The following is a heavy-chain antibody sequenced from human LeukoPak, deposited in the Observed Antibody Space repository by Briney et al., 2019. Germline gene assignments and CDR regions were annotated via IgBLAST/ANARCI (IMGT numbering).Heavy chain of an antibody. Sequence: SETLSLTCTVSGGSISSYYWSWIRQPPGKGLEWIGYIYYSGSTNYNPSLKSRVTISVDTSKNQFSLKLSSVTAADTAVYYCARGRGAGGVYWYFDLWGRGTLVTVSS. V-gene: IGHV4-59*08. CDR1: GGSISSYY. CDR2: IYYSGST. CDR3: ARGRGAGGVYWYFDL. D-gene: IGHD3-10*01. J-gene: IGHJ2*01.